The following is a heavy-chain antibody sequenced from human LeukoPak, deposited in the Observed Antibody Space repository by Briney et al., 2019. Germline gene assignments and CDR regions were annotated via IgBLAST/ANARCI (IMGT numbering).Heavy chain of an antibody. CDR1: GFTFSSYS. CDR2: ISYDGSNK. CDR3: AKYNDILTGYPASAFDI. D-gene: IGHD3-9*01. J-gene: IGHJ3*02. V-gene: IGHV3-30*18. Sequence: GGSLRLSCAASGFTFSSYSMHWVRQAPGKGLEWVAVISYDGSNKYYADSVKGRFTISRDNSKNTLYLQMNSLRAEDTAVYYCAKYNDILTGYPASAFDIWGQGTMVTVSS.